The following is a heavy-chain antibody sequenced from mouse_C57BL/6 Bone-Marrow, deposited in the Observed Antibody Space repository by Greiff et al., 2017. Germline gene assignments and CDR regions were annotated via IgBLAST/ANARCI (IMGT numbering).Heavy chain of an antibody. CDR1: GFSFNTYA. Sequence: EVMLVESGGGLVQPKGSLKLSCAASGFSFNTYAMNWVRQAPGKGLEWVARIRSKSNNYATYYADSVKDRFTISRDDSESMLYLQMNNLKTEDTAMYYCVRHGLRRDGGLYFDYWGQGTTLTVSS. CDR3: VRHGLRRDGGLYFDY. CDR2: IRSKSNNYAT. V-gene: IGHV10-1*01. D-gene: IGHD2-4*01. J-gene: IGHJ2*01.